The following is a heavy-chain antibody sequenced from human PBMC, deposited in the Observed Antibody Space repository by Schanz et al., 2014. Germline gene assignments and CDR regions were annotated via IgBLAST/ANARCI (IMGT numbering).Heavy chain of an antibody. CDR2: ISSTSSSK. Sequence: EVHLVESGGGLGQRGGSLIVSCEGSGFTFNSYSMNWVRQAPGKGLEWISYISSTSSSKDYADSVKGRFSISRDNAKNSLYLQMNSLRDEDTAVYYCARYGFRKFGVVYGLAVWGQGTTVTVS. J-gene: IGHJ6*02. V-gene: IGHV3-48*02. CDR1: GFTFNSYS. D-gene: IGHD3-3*01. CDR3: ARYGFRKFGVVYGLAV.